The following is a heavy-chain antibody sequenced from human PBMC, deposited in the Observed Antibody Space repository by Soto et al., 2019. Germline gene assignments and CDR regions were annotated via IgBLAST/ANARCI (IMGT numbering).Heavy chain of an antibody. D-gene: IGHD6-19*01. CDR2: ISYDGSNK. CDR1: GFTFSTYV. Sequence: QVQLVESGGGVVQPGRSLRLSCAASGFTFSTYVMHWVRQAPGKGLEWVAVISYDGSNKYYADSVKGRFTISRDNSKKMMYLQMNSLRAEDTAIYYCAKVVTVAGTGGLDYWGQGTLVTVSS. CDR3: AKVVTVAGTGGLDY. V-gene: IGHV3-30*18. J-gene: IGHJ4*02.